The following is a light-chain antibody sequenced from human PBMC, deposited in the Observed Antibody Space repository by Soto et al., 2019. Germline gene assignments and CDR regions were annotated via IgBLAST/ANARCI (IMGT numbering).Light chain of an antibody. CDR2: DVS. CDR1: GSDVGGYDY. J-gene: IGLJ1*01. Sequence: QSALTQPASVSGSPGQSITISCTGTGSDVGGYDYVSWYQHHPGKAPKLMIYDVSNRPSGVSSRFSGSKSDNTASLTIYGLQAEDEADYYCSSYTKNSPYVFGTGTKLTVL. CDR3: SSYTKNSPYV. V-gene: IGLV2-14*01.